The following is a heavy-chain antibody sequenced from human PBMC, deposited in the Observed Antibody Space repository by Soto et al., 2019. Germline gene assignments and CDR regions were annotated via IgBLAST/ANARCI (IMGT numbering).Heavy chain of an antibody. Sequence: GGSLRLSCAVSGFTFTSYSMSWVRQAPGEGLEWVANIRQDGHEKYYVDSVRGRFTISRDNAQNSLYLQMDSLRAEDTAMYYCARDLPGYCSTTNCYYYFDFWGQGTLVTVPS. D-gene: IGHD2-2*01. V-gene: IGHV3-7*03. CDR2: IRQDGHEK. CDR3: ARDLPGYCSTTNCYYYFDF. CDR1: GFTFTSYS. J-gene: IGHJ4*02.